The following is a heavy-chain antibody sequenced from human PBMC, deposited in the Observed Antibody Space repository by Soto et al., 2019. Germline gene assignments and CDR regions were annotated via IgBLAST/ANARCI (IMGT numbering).Heavy chain of an antibody. CDR1: GFTFSSYG. CDR2: IWYDGSNK. J-gene: IGHJ3*02. Sequence: GGSLRLSCAASGFTFSSYGMHWVRQAPGKGLEWVAVIWYDGSNKYYADSVKGRFTISRDNSKNTLYLQMNSLRAEDTAVYYCASLPSLAAAGTDAFDIWGQGTMVTVSS. CDR3: ASLPSLAAAGTDAFDI. D-gene: IGHD6-13*01. V-gene: IGHV3-33*08.